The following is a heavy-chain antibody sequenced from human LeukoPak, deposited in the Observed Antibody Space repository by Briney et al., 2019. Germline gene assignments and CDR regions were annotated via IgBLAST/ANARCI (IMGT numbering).Heavy chain of an antibody. Sequence: GASVKVSCKASGFTFTSSAVQWVRQARGQRLEWIGWIVVGSGNTNYAQKFQERVTITRDMSTRTAYMELSSLRSEDTAVYYCAADSWEQWLGVFDYWGQGTLVTVSS. CDR2: IVVGSGNT. V-gene: IGHV1-58*01. J-gene: IGHJ4*02. CDR3: AADSWEQWLGVFDY. CDR1: GFTFTSSA. D-gene: IGHD6-19*01.